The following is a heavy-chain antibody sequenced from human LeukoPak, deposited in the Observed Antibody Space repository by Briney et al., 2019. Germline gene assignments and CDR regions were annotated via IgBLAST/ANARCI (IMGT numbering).Heavy chain of an antibody. J-gene: IGHJ3*02. Sequence: SETLSLTCTVPGGSISSYYWSWIRQPPGKGLEWIGYIYTSGSTYYNPSLKSRVTISVDTSKNQFSLKLSSVTAADTAVYYCARRVVVAATLGAFDIWGQGTMVTVSS. CDR3: ARRVVVAATLGAFDI. CDR1: GGSISSYY. CDR2: IYTSGST. D-gene: IGHD2-15*01. V-gene: IGHV4-4*09.